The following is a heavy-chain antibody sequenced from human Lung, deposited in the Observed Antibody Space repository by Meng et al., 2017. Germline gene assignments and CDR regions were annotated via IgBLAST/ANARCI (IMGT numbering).Heavy chain of an antibody. CDR3: ARGPTTMAHDFDY. V-gene: IGHV4-34*01. CDR2: INHSGST. D-gene: IGHD4-11*01. Sequence: VQLHQWGAGLLKPSETLSPTCVVSGGSFSDYYWSWIRQPPGKGLEWIGEINHSGSTNYNPSLESRATISVDTSQNNLSLKLSSVTAADSAVYYCARGPTTMAHDFDYWGQGTLVTVSS. CDR1: GGSFSDYY. J-gene: IGHJ4*02.